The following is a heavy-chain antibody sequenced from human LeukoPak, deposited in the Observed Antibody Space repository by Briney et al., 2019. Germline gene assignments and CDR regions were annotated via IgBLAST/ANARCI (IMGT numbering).Heavy chain of an antibody. Sequence: GGSLRLSCAASGFTLSSYAMSWVRQAPGKGLEWVSAISGSGGSTYYADSVKGRFTISRDNSKNTLYLQMNSLRAEDTAVYYCAKSGREGDLGYWGQGTLVTVSS. J-gene: IGHJ4*02. V-gene: IGHV3-23*01. CDR1: GFTLSSYA. CDR3: AKSGREGDLGY. D-gene: IGHD3-10*01. CDR2: ISGSGGST.